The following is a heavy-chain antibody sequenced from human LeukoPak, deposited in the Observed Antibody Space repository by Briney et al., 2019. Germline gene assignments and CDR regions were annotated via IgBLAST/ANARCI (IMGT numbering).Heavy chain of an antibody. V-gene: IGHV3-21*04. Sequence: PGGSLRLSCAASGFTFSSYSMNWVRQAPGKGLEWVSSIGSSSRSIYYADSVKGRFTISRDNSKNTLYLQMNSLRAEDTAVYYCAREVASTYNWFDPWGQGTLVTVSS. J-gene: IGHJ5*02. CDR2: IGSSSRSI. CDR1: GFTFSSYS. CDR3: AREVASTYNWFDP. D-gene: IGHD5/OR15-5a*01.